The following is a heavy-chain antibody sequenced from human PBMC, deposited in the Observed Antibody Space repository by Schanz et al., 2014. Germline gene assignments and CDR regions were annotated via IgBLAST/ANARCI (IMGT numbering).Heavy chain of an antibody. V-gene: IGHV3-66*01. Sequence: EVQLVESGGGVVQPGRSLRLSCAASGFTVSNNYMSWVRQAPGKGLECISIIYSDGSTYYVDSVKGRFIISRDNSKNTVYLQMNSLRAEDTAVYYCARDPGGTKTHGLWGQGTLVTVSS. J-gene: IGHJ4*02. CDR2: IYSDGST. CDR3: ARDPGGTKTHGL. CDR1: GFTVSNNY. D-gene: IGHD2-15*01.